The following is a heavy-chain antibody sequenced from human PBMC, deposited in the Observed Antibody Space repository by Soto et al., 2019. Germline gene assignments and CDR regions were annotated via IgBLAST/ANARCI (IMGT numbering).Heavy chain of an antibody. V-gene: IGHV1-69*13. CDR3: AREEVGATSYFDY. CDR2: IIPIFGTA. CDR1: GGTFSSYA. Sequence: SVKVSCKASGGTFSSYAISWVRQAPGQGLEWMGGIIPIFGTANYAQKFQGRVTITADESTSTAYMELSSLRSEDTAVYYCAREEVGATSYFDYWGQGTLVTVSS. D-gene: IGHD1-26*01. J-gene: IGHJ4*02.